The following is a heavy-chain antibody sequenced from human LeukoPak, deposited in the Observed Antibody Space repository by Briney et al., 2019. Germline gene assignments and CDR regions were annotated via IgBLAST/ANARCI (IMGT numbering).Heavy chain of an antibody. J-gene: IGHJ4*02. CDR1: GFTFSDYS. V-gene: IGHV3-21*01. Sequence: RSGGSLRLSCAASGFTFSDYSMNWVRQAPGKGLEWVSSISDDSNYIYYADSVKGRFTISRDNAKNSLYLQMNSLRAEDTAVYYCGSTVTTLLWDDYWGQGTLVTVSS. CDR2: ISDDSNYI. D-gene: IGHD4-17*01. CDR3: GSTVTTLLWDDY.